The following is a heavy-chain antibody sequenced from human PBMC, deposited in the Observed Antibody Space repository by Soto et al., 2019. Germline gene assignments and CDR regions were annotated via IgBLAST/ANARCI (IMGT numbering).Heavy chain of an antibody. J-gene: IGHJ4*02. CDR2: IIPIFGTA. D-gene: IGHD3-22*01. Sequence: QVQLVQSGAEVKKPESSVKVSCKASGGTFSSYAISWVRQAPGQGLEWMGGIIPIFGTANYAQKFQGRVTITADEPTRTAYMELSSLRSEDTAVYYCARSAGTMIVGPPFDYWGQGTLVTVSS. V-gene: IGHV1-69*12. CDR1: GGTFSSYA. CDR3: ARSAGTMIVGPPFDY.